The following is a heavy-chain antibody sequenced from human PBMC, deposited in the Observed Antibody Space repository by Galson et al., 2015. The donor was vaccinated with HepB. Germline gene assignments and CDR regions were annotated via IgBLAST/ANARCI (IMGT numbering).Heavy chain of an antibody. D-gene: IGHD2-21*02. CDR2: IIPIFGTA. Sequence: QGLEWMGGIIPIFGTANYAQKFQGRVTITADESTSTAYMELSSLRSEDTAVYYCARDGPYCGGDCSSDGMDVWGQGTTVTVSS. J-gene: IGHJ6*02. V-gene: IGHV1-69*01. CDR3: ARDGPYCGGDCSSDGMDV.